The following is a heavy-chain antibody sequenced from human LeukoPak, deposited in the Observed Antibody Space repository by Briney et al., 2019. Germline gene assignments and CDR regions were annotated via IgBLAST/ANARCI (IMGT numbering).Heavy chain of an antibody. CDR2: IWFDGSNN. J-gene: IGHJ3*02. D-gene: IGHD2-8*01. CDR1: GFTFSSYG. CDR3: AKVMGERFGNGAFDI. Sequence: GGSLRLSCAASGFTFSSYGMHWVRQAPGKELEWVAVIWFDGSNNYYADSVKGRFTISRDNSKNTLSLQVNSLRAEDTAVYYCAKVMGERFGNGAFDIWGQGTMVTVSS. V-gene: IGHV3-33*06.